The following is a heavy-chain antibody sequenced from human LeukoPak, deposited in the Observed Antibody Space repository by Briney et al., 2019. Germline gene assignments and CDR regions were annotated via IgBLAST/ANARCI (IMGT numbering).Heavy chain of an antibody. CDR3: ARHLVVAAILNDLDAFDI. D-gene: IGHD2-15*01. V-gene: IGHV1-69*13. Sequence: SVKVSCKASGGTFSSYAISWVRQAPGQGLEWMGGIIPIFGTANYAQKFQGRVTITADESTGTAYMELSSLRSEDTAVYYCARHLVVAAILNDLDAFDIWGQGTMVTVSS. CDR1: GGTFSSYA. J-gene: IGHJ3*02. CDR2: IIPIFGTA.